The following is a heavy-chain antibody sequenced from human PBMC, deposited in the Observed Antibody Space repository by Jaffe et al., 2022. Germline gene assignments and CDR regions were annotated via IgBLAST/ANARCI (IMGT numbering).Heavy chain of an antibody. CDR3: ARDSLYGDYL. V-gene: IGHV4-34*01. CDR2: INHSGST. J-gene: IGHJ4*02. Sequence: QVQLQQWGAGLLKPSETLSLTCAVYGGSFSGYYWSWIRQPPGKGLEWIGEINHSGSTNYNPSLKSRVTISVDTSKNQFSLKLSSVTAADTAVYYCARDSLYGDYLWGQGTLVTVSS. D-gene: IGHD4-17*01. CDR1: GGSFSGYY.